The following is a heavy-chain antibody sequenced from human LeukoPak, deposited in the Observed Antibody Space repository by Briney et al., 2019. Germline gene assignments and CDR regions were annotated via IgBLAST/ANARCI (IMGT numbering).Heavy chain of an antibody. CDR3: ASTLYYDSSGYRDY. D-gene: IGHD3-22*01. V-gene: IGHV1-69*02. J-gene: IGHJ4*02. Sequence: RASVKVSCKASGYTFTGYYMHWVRQAPGQGLEWMGRIIPILGIANYAQKFQGRVTITADKSTSTAYMELSSLRSEDTAVYYCASTLYYDSSGYRDYWGQGTLVTVSS. CDR2: IIPILGIA. CDR1: GYTFTGYY.